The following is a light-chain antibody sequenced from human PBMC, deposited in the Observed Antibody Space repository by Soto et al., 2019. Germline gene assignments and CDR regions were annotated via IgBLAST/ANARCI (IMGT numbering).Light chain of an antibody. V-gene: IGKV3-15*01. CDR2: GAS. Sequence: VMTQSPATLSVSPGERATISCRASQSVSGNLAWYQQNLGQAPRLLIYGASARAAGIPARFSGSGSGTEFTLTISSLQSEDFAVYYCQQYNNWPRTFGQGTKVDIK. CDR3: QQYNNWPRT. CDR1: QSVSGN. J-gene: IGKJ1*01.